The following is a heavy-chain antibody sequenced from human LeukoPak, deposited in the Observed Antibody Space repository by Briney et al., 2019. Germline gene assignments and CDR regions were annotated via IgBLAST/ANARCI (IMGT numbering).Heavy chain of an antibody. V-gene: IGHV3-7*01. CDR3: ARTVVEVRAASDVFDI. CDR2: IYVDGIEK. J-gene: IGHJ3*02. D-gene: IGHD2-2*01. Sequence: GGSLRLSCAASGFTFGTSWMSWVRQAPGKGLEWLANIYVDGIEKYYVDPVKGRFTISRDNAKNTLYLQMDSLRVEDPAVYYCARTVVEVRAASDVFDIWGQGTMVTVSS. CDR1: GFTFGTSW.